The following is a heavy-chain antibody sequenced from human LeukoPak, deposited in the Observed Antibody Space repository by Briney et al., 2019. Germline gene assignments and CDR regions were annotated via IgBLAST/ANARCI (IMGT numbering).Heavy chain of an antibody. D-gene: IGHD3-10*01. V-gene: IGHV1-69*05. Sequence: SVKVSCKASGGTFSSYAISWVRQAPGQGLEWMGRIIPIFGTANYAQKFQGRVTITTDESTSTAYMELSSLRSEDTAVYYCARDLLNYGSGGYIDYWGQGTLVTVSS. J-gene: IGHJ4*02. CDR3: ARDLLNYGSGGYIDY. CDR2: IIPIFGTA. CDR1: GGTFSSYA.